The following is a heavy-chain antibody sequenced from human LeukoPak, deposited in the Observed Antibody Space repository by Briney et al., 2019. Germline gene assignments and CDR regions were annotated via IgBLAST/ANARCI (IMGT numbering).Heavy chain of an antibody. Sequence: GGSLRLSCAASGFTVSSYWMNWVRQAPGKGLVWVSRISRDGRTTSYADSVKGRFTISRDNAKNTLSLQMNGLRGEDTAVYYCGREDRIVLGNDAFDIWGQGTMVTVSS. D-gene: IGHD2-8*01. CDR3: GREDRIVLGNDAFDI. CDR1: GFTVSSYW. V-gene: IGHV3-74*01. CDR2: ISRDGRTT. J-gene: IGHJ3*02.